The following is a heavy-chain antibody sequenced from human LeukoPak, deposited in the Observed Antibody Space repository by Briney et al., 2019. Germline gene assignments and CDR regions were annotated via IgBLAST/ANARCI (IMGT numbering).Heavy chain of an antibody. CDR2: INHSGST. V-gene: IGHV4-34*01. Sequence: SETLSLTCAVYGGSFSGYYWSWIRQPPGKGLEGIGEINHSGSTNYNPSLKSRVTISVDTSKNQFSLKLSSVTAADTAVYYCARGRKTYYDSSGLNDYWGQGTLVTVSS. CDR3: ARGRKTYYDSSGLNDY. J-gene: IGHJ4*02. D-gene: IGHD3-22*01. CDR1: GGSFSGYY.